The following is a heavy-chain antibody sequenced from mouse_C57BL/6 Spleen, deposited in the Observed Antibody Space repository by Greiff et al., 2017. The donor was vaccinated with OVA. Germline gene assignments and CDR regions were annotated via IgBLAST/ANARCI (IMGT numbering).Heavy chain of an antibody. CDR1: GYTFTDYY. CDR3: ARSNLAAD. D-gene: IGHD4-1*01. CDR2: INPNNGGT. J-gene: IGHJ2*01. V-gene: IGHV1-26*01. Sequence: EVQLQQSGPELVKPGASVKISCKASGYTFTDYYMNWVKQSPGKSLEWIGDINPNNGGTSYNQKFKGKATLTVDKSSSTAYMELRSLTSEDSAVYYWARSNLAADWGQGTTLTVSS.